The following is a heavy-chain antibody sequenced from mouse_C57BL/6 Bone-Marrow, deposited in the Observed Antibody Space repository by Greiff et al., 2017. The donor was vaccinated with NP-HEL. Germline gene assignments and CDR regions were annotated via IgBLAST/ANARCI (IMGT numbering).Heavy chain of an antibody. CDR1: GFTFSDYY. CDR3: ARETDYYGSSSWYFDV. V-gene: IGHV5-16*01. CDR2: INYDGSST. J-gene: IGHJ1*03. Sequence: EVKVVESEGGLVQPGSSMKLSCTASGFTFSDYYMAWVRQVPEKGLEWVANINYDGSSTYYLDSLKSRFIISRDNAKNILYLQMSSLKSEDTATYYCARETDYYGSSSWYFDVWGTGTTVTVSS. D-gene: IGHD1-1*01.